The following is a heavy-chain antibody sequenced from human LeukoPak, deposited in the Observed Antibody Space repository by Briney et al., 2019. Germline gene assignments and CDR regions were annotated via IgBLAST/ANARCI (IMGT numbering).Heavy chain of an antibody. CDR1: GYTFTSYG. Sequence: GASVKVSCKASGYTFTSYGISWVRQAPGQGLEWMGWISAYNGNTNYAQRLQGRVTMTTDTSTSTAYMELRSLTSDDTAVYYCARFGMMGITAAWLDPWGQGTLVTVSS. D-gene: IGHD6-13*01. J-gene: IGHJ5*02. CDR3: ARFGMMGITAAWLDP. CDR2: ISAYNGNT. V-gene: IGHV1-18*01.